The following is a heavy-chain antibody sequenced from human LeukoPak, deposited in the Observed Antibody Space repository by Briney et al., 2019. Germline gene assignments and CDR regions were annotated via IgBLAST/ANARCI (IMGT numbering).Heavy chain of an antibody. V-gene: IGHV3-74*01. CDR3: ARDRKYSSGGYYYYYMDV. Sequence: GGSLRLSCVASGFSFSSYWMHWVRQAPGKGLVWVSRISSDGSDTIYADFVKGRFTISRDNTKNTLYLQMNSLRAEDTAVYYCARDRKYSSGGYYYYYMDVWGKGTTVTISS. J-gene: IGHJ6*03. CDR2: ISSDGSDT. CDR1: GFSFSSYW. D-gene: IGHD6-19*01.